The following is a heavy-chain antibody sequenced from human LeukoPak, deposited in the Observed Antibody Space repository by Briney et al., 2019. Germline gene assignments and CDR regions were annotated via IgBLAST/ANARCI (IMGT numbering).Heavy chain of an antibody. Sequence: PSETPSLTCTVSGGSISSYYWSWIRQPPGKGLEWIGYIYYSGSTNYNPSLKSRVTISVDTSKNQFSLKLSSVTAADTAVYYCARLAMVRGVASIYYFDYWGQGTLVTVSS. D-gene: IGHD3-10*01. CDR3: ARLAMVRGVASIYYFDY. CDR1: GGSISSYY. J-gene: IGHJ4*02. CDR2: IYYSGST. V-gene: IGHV4-59*08.